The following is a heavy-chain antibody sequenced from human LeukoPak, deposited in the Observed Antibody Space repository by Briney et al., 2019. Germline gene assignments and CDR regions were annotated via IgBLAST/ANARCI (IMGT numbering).Heavy chain of an antibody. D-gene: IGHD4/OR15-4a*01. CDR1: GLTFSSYG. J-gene: IGHJ4*02. CDR2: IWYDGSNK. CDR3: AREGLSEQHFDY. V-gene: IGHV3-33*01. Sequence: PGGSLRLSCAASGLTFSSYGMHWVRQAPGKGLEWVAVIWYDGSNKYYADSVKGRFTISRDNSKNTLYLQMNSLRAEDTAVYYCAREGLSEQHFDYWGQGTLVTVSS.